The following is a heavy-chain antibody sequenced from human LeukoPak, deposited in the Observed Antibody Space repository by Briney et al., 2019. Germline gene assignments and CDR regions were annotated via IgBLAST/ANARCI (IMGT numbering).Heavy chain of an antibody. CDR3: ARATGTWGHDGFDI. CDR2: ISGSSSNT. D-gene: IGHD3-16*01. CDR1: GYTFMSHG. Sequence: ASVKVSCKAYGYTFMSHGISWVRQAPGQGLEWVGWISGSSSNTNYAQRLQGRVTMTTDTSTTTAYMELRSLRSDDTAVYYCARATGTWGHDGFDIWGQGTIVTVSS. V-gene: IGHV1-18*01. J-gene: IGHJ3*02.